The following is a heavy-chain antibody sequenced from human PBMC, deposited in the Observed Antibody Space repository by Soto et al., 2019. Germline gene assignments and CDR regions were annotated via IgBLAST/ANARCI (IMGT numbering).Heavy chain of an antibody. CDR1: GYTFTSYA. D-gene: IGHD3-10*01. CDR2: INAGNGNT. CDR3: ARYGITMVRGVIQPLPFDY. Sequence: ASLKVSCKASGYTFTSYAMHWVRQAPGQRLEWMGWINAGNGNTKYSQKFQGRVTITRDTSASTAYMELSSLRSEDTAVYYCARYGITMVRGVIQPLPFDYWGQGTLVTVSS. J-gene: IGHJ4*02. V-gene: IGHV1-3*01.